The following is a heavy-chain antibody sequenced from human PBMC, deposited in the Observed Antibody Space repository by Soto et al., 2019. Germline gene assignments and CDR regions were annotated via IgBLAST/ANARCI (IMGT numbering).Heavy chain of an antibody. V-gene: IGHV3-23*01. Sequence: GGSLRLSCTASGFNFGDYAMNWFRQAPGKGLEWVSGISGSGDSTYYADSVKGRFTISRDNSKNTLYLQMNSLRAEDTAVYYCAKRVPVIAVAGTGYSQHWGKGTLVTVYS. CDR3: AKRVPVIAVAGTGYSQH. CDR2: ISGSGDST. J-gene: IGHJ1*01. CDR1: GFNFGDYA. D-gene: IGHD6-19*01.